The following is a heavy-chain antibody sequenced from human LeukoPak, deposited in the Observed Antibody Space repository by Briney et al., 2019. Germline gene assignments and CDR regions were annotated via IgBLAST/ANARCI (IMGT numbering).Heavy chain of an antibody. J-gene: IGHJ4*02. CDR3: ARRGYSGYVDY. V-gene: IGHV3-30*03. Sequence: GGSLRHSCAASGFTFSSYGMHWVRQAPGKGLEWAAVISYDGSNKYYADSVKGRFTISRDNSKNTLYLQMNSLRAEDTAVYYCARRGYSGYVDYWGQGTLVTVSS. D-gene: IGHD5-12*01. CDR2: ISYDGSNK. CDR1: GFTFSSYG.